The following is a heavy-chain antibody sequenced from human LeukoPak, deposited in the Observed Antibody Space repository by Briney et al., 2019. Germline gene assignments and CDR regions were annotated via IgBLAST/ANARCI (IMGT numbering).Heavy chain of an antibody. J-gene: IGHJ4*02. CDR1: GFTFGRSW. CDR3: SRSLNN. CDR2: IKEDGSET. Sequence: GGSLRLSCAASGFTFGRSWMDWVRQAPGKGLEWVANIKEDGSETFYVDSAKGRFTISRDNAKSSLYLQMDRLRVEDTAIYYCSRSLNNWGQGTLVTVSS. V-gene: IGHV3-7*01.